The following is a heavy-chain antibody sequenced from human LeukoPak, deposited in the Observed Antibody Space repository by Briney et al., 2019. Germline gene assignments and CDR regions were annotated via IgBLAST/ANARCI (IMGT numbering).Heavy chain of an antibody. CDR1: GYSFTSYW. CDR3: ARHDAPGYSSGYYWSQYYFDY. Sequence: GGSLKISCKGSGYSFTSYWIGWVRQMPGKGLEWMGIIYPGDSDTRYSSSFQGQVTISADKSISTAYLQWSSLKASDTAMYYCARHDAPGYSSGYYWSQYYFDYWGQGTLVTVSS. CDR2: IYPGDSDT. V-gene: IGHV5-51*01. J-gene: IGHJ4*02. D-gene: IGHD3-22*01.